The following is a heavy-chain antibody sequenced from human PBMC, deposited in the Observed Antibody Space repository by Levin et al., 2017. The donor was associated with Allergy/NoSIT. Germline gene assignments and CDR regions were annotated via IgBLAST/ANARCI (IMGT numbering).Heavy chain of an antibody. Sequence: SLKISCAASGFTFSSYAMSWVRQAPGKGLEWVASISGSGTTTYYADSVKGRFTISRGNSEDTLYLQMNSLSAEDTAVYYCARQSPSTYSSGWDWYFDLWGRDTLVTVSS. CDR3: ARQSPSTYSSGWDWYFDL. CDR2: ISGSGTTT. D-gene: IGHD6-25*01. J-gene: IGHJ2*01. V-gene: IGHV3-23*01. CDR1: GFTFSSYA.